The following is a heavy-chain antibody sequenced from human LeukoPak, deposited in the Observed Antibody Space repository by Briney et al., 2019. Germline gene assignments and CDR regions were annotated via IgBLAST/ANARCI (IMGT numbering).Heavy chain of an antibody. D-gene: IGHD6-19*01. Sequence: PGGSLRLSCAASGFTFSSYGMNWVRQAPGKGLEWVSFISSSSSYIYYADSVKGRFTISRDNAKNTLYLQMNSLRAEDTAVYYCAREPTSGWYFSHAFDIWGQGTMVTVSP. J-gene: IGHJ3*02. CDR1: GFTFSSYG. V-gene: IGHV3-21*01. CDR3: AREPTSGWYFSHAFDI. CDR2: ISSSSSYI.